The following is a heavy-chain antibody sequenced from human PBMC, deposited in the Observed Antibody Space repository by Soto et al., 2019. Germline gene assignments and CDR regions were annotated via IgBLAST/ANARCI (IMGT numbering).Heavy chain of an antibody. CDR1: GFTFSSYA. CDR3: AKDIPHRRNSNYHTSYYYYGMDV. Sequence: GGSLRLSXAASGFTFSSYAMSWVRQAPGKGLEWVSAISGSGGSTYYADSVKGRFTISIDNSKNTLYLQMNSLRAEDTAVYYCAKDIPHRRNSNYHTSYYYYGMDVWGQGTTVTVSS. CDR2: ISGSGGST. J-gene: IGHJ6*02. D-gene: IGHD4-4*01. V-gene: IGHV3-23*01.